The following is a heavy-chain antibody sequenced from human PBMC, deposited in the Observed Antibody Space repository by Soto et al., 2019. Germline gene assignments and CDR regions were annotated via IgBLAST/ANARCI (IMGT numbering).Heavy chain of an antibody. CDR1: GGSFSGYY. J-gene: IGHJ4*02. Sequence: PSATLSLTCAVYGGSFSGYYWSWIRPPPGKGLEWIGDIYHSGSTNYNPSLKSRVTISVDTSKNQFSLKLSSVTAADTAVYYCARAKYYDSSGYPPHFDYWGQGTLVTVSS. D-gene: IGHD3-22*01. CDR3: ARAKYYDSSGYPPHFDY. CDR2: IYHSGST. V-gene: IGHV4-34*01.